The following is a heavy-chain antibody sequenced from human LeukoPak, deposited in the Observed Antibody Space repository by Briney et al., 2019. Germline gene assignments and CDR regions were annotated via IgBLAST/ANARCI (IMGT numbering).Heavy chain of an antibody. J-gene: IGHJ4*02. Sequence: ASVKVSCKASGYPFTDYYMHWVRQAPGQGLEWMGWINPNGGDTNYAQKFQGSVTLTRDKSISTAYMELSWLRSDDTAVYYCARDLSYYGSGSYYFDYWGQGTLVTVSS. D-gene: IGHD3-10*01. V-gene: IGHV1-2*02. CDR1: GYPFTDYY. CDR2: INPNGGDT. CDR3: ARDLSYYGSGSYYFDY.